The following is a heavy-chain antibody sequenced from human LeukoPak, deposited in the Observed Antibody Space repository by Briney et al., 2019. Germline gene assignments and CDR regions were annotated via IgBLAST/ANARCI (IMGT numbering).Heavy chain of an antibody. V-gene: IGHV4-34*01. CDR1: GGSFSGYY. J-gene: IGHJ5*02. D-gene: IGHD2-2*01. CDR2: INHSGST. CDR3: ARGYCSSTSCSGSNWFDP. Sequence: SETLSLTCAVYGGSFSGYYWSWIRQPPGKGLEWIGEINHSGSTNYNPSLKSRVTISVDTSKNQFSLKLSSVTAADTAVYYCARGYCSSTSCSGSNWFDPWGQGTLVTVSS.